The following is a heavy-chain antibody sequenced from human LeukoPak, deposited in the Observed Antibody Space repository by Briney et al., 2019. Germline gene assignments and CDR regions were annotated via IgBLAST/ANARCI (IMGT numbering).Heavy chain of an antibody. J-gene: IGHJ4*02. CDR1: GFTFSDYY. CDR2: IYYSGST. Sequence: LRLSCAASGFTFSDYYMSWIRQHPGKGLEWIGYIYYSGSTYYNPSLKSRVTISVDTSKNQFSLKLSSVTAADTAVYYCASLNSGSSIDYWGQGTLVTVSS. V-gene: IGHV4-31*02. CDR3: ASLNSGSSIDY. D-gene: IGHD1-26*01.